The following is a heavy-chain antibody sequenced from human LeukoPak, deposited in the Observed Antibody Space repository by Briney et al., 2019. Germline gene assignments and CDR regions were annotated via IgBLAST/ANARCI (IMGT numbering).Heavy chain of an antibody. CDR1: GFTVSSNY. Sequence: GGSLRLSCAASGFTVSSNYMNWVRQAPGKGLEWVPIIYSGGSTYYADSVKGRFTISRDNSKNTLYLQMNSLRAEDTAVYYCARGGRYYDSSGYYHDAFDIWGQGTMVTVSS. D-gene: IGHD3-22*01. V-gene: IGHV3-53*01. CDR3: ARGGRYYDSSGYYHDAFDI. J-gene: IGHJ3*02. CDR2: IYSGGST.